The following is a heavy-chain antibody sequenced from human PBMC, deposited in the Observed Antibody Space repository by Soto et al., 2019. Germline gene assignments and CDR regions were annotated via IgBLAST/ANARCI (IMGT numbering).Heavy chain of an antibody. V-gene: IGHV1-3*01. Sequence: ASVKVSCKASGYTFTSYAMHWVRQAPGQRLEWMGWINAGNGNTKYSQKFQDRVTITRDTSASTAYMELSSLRSEDTAVYYCARSYSSSSEAPFNWFDPWGQGTLVTVSS. D-gene: IGHD6-6*01. J-gene: IGHJ5*02. CDR3: ARSYSSSSEAPFNWFDP. CDR1: GYTFTSYA. CDR2: INAGNGNT.